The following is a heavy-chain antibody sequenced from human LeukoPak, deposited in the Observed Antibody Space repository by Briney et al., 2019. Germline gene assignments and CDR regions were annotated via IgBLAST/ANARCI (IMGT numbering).Heavy chain of an antibody. J-gene: IGHJ4*02. Sequence: GGSLRLSCAASGFTLSSYSMNWVRQAPGKGLEWVSYISSSSTHIYYADSVKGRFTISRDNSKNTLYLQMNSLRAEDTAVYYCARGEGLFDYWGQGTLVTVSS. CDR1: GFTLSSYS. CDR3: ARGEGLFDY. CDR2: ISSSSTHI. V-gene: IGHV3-21*04.